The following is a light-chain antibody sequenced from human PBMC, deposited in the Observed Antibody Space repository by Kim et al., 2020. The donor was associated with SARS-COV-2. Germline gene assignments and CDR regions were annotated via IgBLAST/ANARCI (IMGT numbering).Light chain of an antibody. Sequence: SATINCKSSQSVLYSSNNRNYLAWYQQKPGQPPKLLIYWASTREYGVPDRFSGSGSGTDFTLTISSLQAEDVAVYYCQQYYSTPYTFGQGTKLEI. CDR3: QQYYSTPYT. CDR2: WAS. J-gene: IGKJ2*01. V-gene: IGKV4-1*01. CDR1: QSVLYSSNNRNY.